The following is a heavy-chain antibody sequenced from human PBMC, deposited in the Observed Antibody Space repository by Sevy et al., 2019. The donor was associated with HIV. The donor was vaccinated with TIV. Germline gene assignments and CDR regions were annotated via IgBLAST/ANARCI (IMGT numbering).Heavy chain of an antibody. Sequence: GGSLRLSCAASGFTFSSYEMNWVRQAPGKGLEWVSYISSSGSTIYYADSVKGRFTISRDNAKNSLYLQMNSLRAEDTAVYYCARSPYSSSWYTEYFQHWGQGTLVTVSS. J-gene: IGHJ1*01. CDR1: GFTFSSYE. D-gene: IGHD6-13*01. CDR2: ISSSGSTI. V-gene: IGHV3-48*03. CDR3: ARSPYSSSWYTEYFQH.